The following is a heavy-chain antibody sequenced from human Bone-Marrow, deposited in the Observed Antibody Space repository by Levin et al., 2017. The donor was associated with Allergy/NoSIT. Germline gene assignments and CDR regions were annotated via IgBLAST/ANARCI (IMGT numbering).Heavy chain of an antibody. J-gene: IGHJ4*02. D-gene: IGHD3-3*01. CDR2: VYPTDSSA. Sequence: GGSLRLSCKASGYTFTNHWIGWVRQVPGKGLEWMGIVYPTDSSATYGPSFQGQVTMSVDKTITTAYLQWSSLQASDTAIYYCARGNYDFWSGNYHSFDYWGQGTLLSVSS. CDR3: ARGNYDFWSGNYHSFDY. CDR1: GYTFTNHW. V-gene: IGHV5-51*01.